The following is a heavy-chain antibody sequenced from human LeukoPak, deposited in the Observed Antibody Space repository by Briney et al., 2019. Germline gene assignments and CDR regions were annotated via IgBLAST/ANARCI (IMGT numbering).Heavy chain of an antibody. CDR2: INPGNGDT. Sequence: GASVKVSCKTSGYSFTSQDMHWVRQAPGQSLEWMGCINPGNGDTKYSQKLQGRVTMTTDTSTSTAYMELRSLRSDDTAVYYCARDQGSGFGNSDYMDVWGKGTTVTVSS. V-gene: IGHV1-3*01. D-gene: IGHD4-23*01. CDR3: ARDQGSGFGNSDYMDV. J-gene: IGHJ6*03. CDR1: GYSFTSQD.